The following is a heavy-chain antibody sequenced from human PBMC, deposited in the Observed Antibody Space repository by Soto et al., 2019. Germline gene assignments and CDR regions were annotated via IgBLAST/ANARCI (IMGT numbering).Heavy chain of an antibody. V-gene: IGHV3-23*01. CDR1: GFTFSSYA. D-gene: IGHD1-26*01. CDR2: ISGSGGST. CDR3: AKANTGSYYPYYYYGMDV. J-gene: IGHJ6*02. Sequence: EVQLLESGGGLVQPGGSLRLSCAASGFTFSSYAMSWVRQAPGKGLEWVSAISGSGGSTYYADSVKGLFTISRDNSKNTLYLHMNSLRAEDTAVYYCAKANTGSYYPYYYYGMDVWGHGTTVTVSS.